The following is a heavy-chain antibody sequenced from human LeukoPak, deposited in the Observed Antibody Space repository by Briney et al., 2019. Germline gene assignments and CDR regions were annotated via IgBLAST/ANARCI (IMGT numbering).Heavy chain of an antibody. CDR3: AREENKGIFGGPLDY. Sequence: SQTLSLTCTVSGGSISSADYYWSWIRRHPGKGLEWIGYIYYSGTTYYNPSLKSRITMSVDTSKNQFSLKLSSVTAADTAMYYCAREENKGIFGGPLDYWGQGTLVTVSS. CDR2: IYYSGTT. CDR1: GGSISSADYY. D-gene: IGHD3-3*01. V-gene: IGHV4-31*03. J-gene: IGHJ4*02.